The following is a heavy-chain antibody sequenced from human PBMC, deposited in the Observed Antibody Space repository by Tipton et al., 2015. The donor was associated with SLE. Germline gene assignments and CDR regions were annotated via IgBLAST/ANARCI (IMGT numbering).Heavy chain of an antibody. CDR2: IYHSGST. Sequence: TLSLTCIASGYSISSGYYWAWIRQPPGKGLEWIGCIYHSGSTYYNLSLKSRVTISVDTSKNQFSLKLNSVTAADTAVYYCARAAGRDGYTSSWTPFEYWGQGPLVTVSS. D-gene: IGHD6-13*01. J-gene: IGHJ4*02. CDR1: GYSISSGYY. V-gene: IGHV4-38-2*02. CDR3: ARAAGRDGYTSSWTPFEY.